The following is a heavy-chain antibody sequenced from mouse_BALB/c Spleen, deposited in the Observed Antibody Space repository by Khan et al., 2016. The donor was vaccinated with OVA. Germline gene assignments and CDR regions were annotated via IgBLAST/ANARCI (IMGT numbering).Heavy chain of an antibody. CDR3: TSGAGTTYGMDY. CDR1: GYTFNSYW. D-gene: IGHD4-1*01. J-gene: IGHJ4*01. CDR2: ILPGRNNN. Sequence: QVRLQQSGAELMKPGASVKISCKATGYTFNSYWIEWVKQRPGHGLEWIGEILPGRNNNHFNEKFKGKATITADTSSHIAYMQLSSLTSEESAVYSCTSGAGTTYGMDYWGQGTSVTVSS. V-gene: IGHV1-9*01.